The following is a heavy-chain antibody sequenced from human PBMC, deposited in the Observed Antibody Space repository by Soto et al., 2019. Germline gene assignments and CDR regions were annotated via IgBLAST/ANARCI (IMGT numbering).Heavy chain of an antibody. CDR3: AREVLGPPYYYDSNGLDY. J-gene: IGHJ4*02. D-gene: IGHD3-22*01. V-gene: IGHV4-31*03. CDR2: IYYSGST. CDR1: GGSISSGGYY. Sequence: SETLSPTCTVSGGSISSGGYYLSWLRQHPGKGLEWIGYIYYSGSTYYNPSLKSRVTISVDTSKNQFSLKLSSVTAADTAVYYCAREVLGPPYYYDSNGLDYWGQGTLVTVSS.